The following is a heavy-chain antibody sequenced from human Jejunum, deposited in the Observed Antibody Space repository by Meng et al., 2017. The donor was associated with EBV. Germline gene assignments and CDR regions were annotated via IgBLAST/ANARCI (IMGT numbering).Heavy chain of an antibody. Sequence: QVQIQQWGAGLLKPSETLSLICAGYDGSLSGYYWSWIRQPPGKGLEWIGEISDNEGTKYNPSLKSRVTVSLDTSKNQFSLRLSSVTAADTALYYCARGPDHSKQGYWGQGTLVTVSS. CDR2: ISDNEGT. CDR1: DGSLSGYY. CDR3: ARGPDHSKQGY. J-gene: IGHJ4*02. V-gene: IGHV4-34*01. D-gene: IGHD1-14*01.